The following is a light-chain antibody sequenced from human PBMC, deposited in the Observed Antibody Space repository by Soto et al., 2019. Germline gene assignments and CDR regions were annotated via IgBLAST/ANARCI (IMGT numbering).Light chain of an antibody. J-gene: IGLJ1*01. CDR1: SSNIGNNA. Sequence: QSVLTQPASVSGSPGQSITISCSGSSSNIGNNAVNWYQQLPGKAPKLLIYYDDLVPSGVSDRFSASKSGTSASLAISGLQSEDEADYYCAAWDDSLNDYVFGTGTKVTVL. CDR3: AAWDDSLNDYV. V-gene: IGLV1-36*01. CDR2: YDD.